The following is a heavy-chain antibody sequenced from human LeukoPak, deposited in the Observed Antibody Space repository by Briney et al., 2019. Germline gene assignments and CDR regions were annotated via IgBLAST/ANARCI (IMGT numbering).Heavy chain of an antibody. V-gene: IGHV3-23*01. CDR2: ISGSGGST. Sequence: PGGSLRLSCAASGFTFSSYSMNWVRQAPGKGLEWVSAISGSGGSTYYADSVKGRFTISRDNSKNTLYLQMNSLRAEDTAVYYCANQNSGVVPAAAFDYWGQGTLVTVSS. D-gene: IGHD2-2*01. CDR3: ANQNSGVVPAAAFDY. CDR1: GFTFSSYS. J-gene: IGHJ4*02.